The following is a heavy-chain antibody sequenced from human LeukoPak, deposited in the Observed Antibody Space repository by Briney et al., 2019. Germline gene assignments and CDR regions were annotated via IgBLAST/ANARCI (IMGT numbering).Heavy chain of an antibody. CDR3: AREKGSSWYVDY. Sequence: SETLSLTCAVYGGSFSGYYWSWIRQPPGKGLEWIGEIDHSGSTNYNPSLKSRVTISVDTSKNQFSLKLSSVTAADTAVYYCAREKGSSWYVDYWGQGTLVTVSS. CDR2: IDHSGST. D-gene: IGHD6-13*01. V-gene: IGHV4-34*01. J-gene: IGHJ4*02. CDR1: GGSFSGYY.